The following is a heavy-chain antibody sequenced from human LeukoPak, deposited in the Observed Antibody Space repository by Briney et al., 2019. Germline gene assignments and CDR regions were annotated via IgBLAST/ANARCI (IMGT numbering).Heavy chain of an antibody. Sequence: SETLSLTCTVSSGSISTSNYYWGWVRQPPGKALEWIGNIFYTGSTYYNPSLKSRGTISLDTSRNQFSLRLNSVTAADTAVYYCARDHSSSSEDYWGQGTLVTVSS. CDR1: SGSISTSNYY. CDR3: ARDHSSSSEDY. J-gene: IGHJ4*02. V-gene: IGHV4-39*07. CDR2: IFYTGST. D-gene: IGHD6-13*01.